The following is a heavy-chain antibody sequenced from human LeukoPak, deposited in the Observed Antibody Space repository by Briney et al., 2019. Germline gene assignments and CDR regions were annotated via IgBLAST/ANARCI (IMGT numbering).Heavy chain of an antibody. V-gene: IGHV4-39*01. D-gene: IGHD1-26*01. CDR1: GGSISSSSYY. CDR3: ARHFASGSYYYYYYMDV. CDR2: IYYSGST. Sequence: PSETLSLTCTVSGGSISSSSYYWGWIRQPPGKGLEWIGSIYYSGSTYYNPSLESRVTISVDTSKNQFSLKLSSVTAADTAVYYCARHFASGSYYYYYYMDVWGKGTTVTVSS. J-gene: IGHJ6*03.